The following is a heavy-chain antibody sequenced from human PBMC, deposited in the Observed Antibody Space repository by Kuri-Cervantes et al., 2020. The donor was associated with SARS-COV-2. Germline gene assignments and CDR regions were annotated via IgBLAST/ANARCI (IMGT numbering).Heavy chain of an antibody. CDR1: GFTFSSYG. V-gene: IGHV3-33*01. CDR2: IWYDGSNK. J-gene: IGHJ4*02. D-gene: IGHD6-25*01. CDR3: ARKLAVSHQRDLAY. Sequence: GGSLRLSCAASGFTFSSYGMHWVRQAPGKGLEWVAVIWYDGSNKYYADSVKGRFTISRDNSTNTLYLQMNSLRAEDTAVYYCARKLAVSHQRDLAYWGQGTLVTVSS.